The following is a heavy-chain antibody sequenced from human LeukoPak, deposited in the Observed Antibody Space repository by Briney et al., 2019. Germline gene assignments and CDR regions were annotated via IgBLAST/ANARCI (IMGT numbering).Heavy chain of an antibody. Sequence: PSETLSLTCAVYGGSFSGYYWSWIRQPPGKGLEWIGRIYTSGSTNYNPSLKSRVTMSVDTSKNQFSLKLSSVTAADTAVYYCAREKNYDILRFDPWGQGTLVTVSS. CDR2: IYTSGST. CDR3: AREKNYDILRFDP. CDR1: GGSFSGYY. D-gene: IGHD3-9*01. J-gene: IGHJ5*02. V-gene: IGHV4-4*07.